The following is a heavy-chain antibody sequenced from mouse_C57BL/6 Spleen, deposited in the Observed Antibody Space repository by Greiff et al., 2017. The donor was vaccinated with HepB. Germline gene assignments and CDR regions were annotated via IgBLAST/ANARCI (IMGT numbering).Heavy chain of an antibody. V-gene: IGHV6-6*01. CDR3: TRPDYYGSSLWYFDV. J-gene: IGHJ1*03. D-gene: IGHD1-1*01. CDR1: GFTFSDAW. CDR2: IRNKANNHAT. Sequence: EVQLVESGGGLVQPGGSMKLSCAASGFTFSDAWMDWVRQSPEKGLEWVAEIRNKANNHATYYAESVKGRFTISRDDSKSSVYLQMNSLRAEDTGIYYCTRPDYYGSSLWYFDVWGTGTTVTVSS.